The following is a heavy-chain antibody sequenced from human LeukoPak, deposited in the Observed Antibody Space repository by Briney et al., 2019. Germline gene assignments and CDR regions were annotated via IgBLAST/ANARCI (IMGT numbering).Heavy chain of an antibody. J-gene: IGHJ6*02. Sequence: GGSLRLSCAASGFTFSSYAMHWVRQAPGKGLEWVAVISYDGSNKYYADSVKGRFTISRDNSKNTLYLQMNSLRAEDTAVYYCARVKAKQWPYYYYYGMDVWGQGTTVTVSS. V-gene: IGHV3-30*04. CDR2: ISYDGSNK. CDR3: ARVKAKQWPYYYYYGMDV. CDR1: GFTFSSYA. D-gene: IGHD6-19*01.